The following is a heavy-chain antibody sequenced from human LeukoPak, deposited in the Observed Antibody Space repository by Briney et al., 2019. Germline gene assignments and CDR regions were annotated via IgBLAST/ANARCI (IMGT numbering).Heavy chain of an antibody. CDR1: GYTFTGYY. CDR3: ARDQGRNWNDVGFGY. V-gene: IGHV1-2*02. CDR2: INPNSGVT. D-gene: IGHD1-1*01. J-gene: IGHJ4*02. Sequence: ASVEVSCKASGYTFTGYYMHWVRQAPGQGLEWMGWINPNSGVTNYAQKFQGRVTMTRDTSISTAYMELSRLRSDDTAVYYCARDQGRNWNDVGFGYWGQGTLVTVSS.